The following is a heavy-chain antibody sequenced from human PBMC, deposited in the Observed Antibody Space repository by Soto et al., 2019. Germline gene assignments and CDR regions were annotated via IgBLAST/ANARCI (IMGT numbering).Heavy chain of an antibody. CDR2: MSYDGTRN. Sequence: QVQLVQSGGGVVQPGRSLRLSCTASGFTFSGYGMHWVRQAPGKGLEWVAVMSYDGTRNYYADSVKGRFTISRENSKNTLYLQMNSLRAQDTAVYYCAKDPPWTVGPLAMDVWGQGTTVTVSS. J-gene: IGHJ6*02. CDR1: GFTFSGYG. D-gene: IGHD1-26*01. CDR3: AKDPPWTVGPLAMDV. V-gene: IGHV3-30*18.